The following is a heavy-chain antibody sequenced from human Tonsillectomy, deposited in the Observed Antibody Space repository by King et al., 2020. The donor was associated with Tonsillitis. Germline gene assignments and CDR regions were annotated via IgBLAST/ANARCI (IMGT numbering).Heavy chain of an antibody. Sequence: QLVQSGGGLVQPGRSLRLSCAASGFTFDDYAMHWVRQAPGKGLEWVSGISWNSGSIGYADSVKGRFTISRDNAKNSLYLQMNSLRAEDTALYYCAKDVGGFGVVTYYYYGMDVWGQGTTVTVSS. V-gene: IGHV3-9*01. J-gene: IGHJ6*02. CDR1: GFTFDDYA. CDR3: AKDVGGFGVVTYYYYGMDV. D-gene: IGHD3-3*01. CDR2: ISWNSGSI.